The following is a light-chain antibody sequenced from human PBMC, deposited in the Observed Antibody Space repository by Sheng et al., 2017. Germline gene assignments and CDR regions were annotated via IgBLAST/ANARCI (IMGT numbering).Light chain of an antibody. V-gene: IGKV4-1*01. CDR3: QQYYSTPHT. CDR2: WAS. Sequence: DIVMTQSPDSLAVSLGERATINCKSSQSLLYNSNNKNYLAWFQQKPGQTPKLLIYWASTRDSGVPDRFSGSGSGSDFTLTISTLQAEDVAVYYCQQYYSTPHTFGQGTKLEI. J-gene: IGKJ2*01. CDR1: QSLLYNSNNKNY.